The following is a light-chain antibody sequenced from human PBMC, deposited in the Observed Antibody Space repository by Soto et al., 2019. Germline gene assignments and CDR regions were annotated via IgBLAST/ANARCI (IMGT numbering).Light chain of an antibody. V-gene: IGKV1-12*01. CDR2: ATS. J-gene: IGKJ3*01. CDR1: QSISSW. Sequence: DIQMTQSPSTLSASVGDRVTITCRASQSISSWLAWYQQKPGKAPKLLMYATSNLQFGVPSRFSGSGSGTDFTLTISSLQPEDFATYYCQQTHSFPLTFGPGTKVDIK. CDR3: QQTHSFPLT.